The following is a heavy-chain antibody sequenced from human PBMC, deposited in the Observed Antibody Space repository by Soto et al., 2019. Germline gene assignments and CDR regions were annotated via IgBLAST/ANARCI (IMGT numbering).Heavy chain of an antibody. J-gene: IGHJ4*02. V-gene: IGHV3-23*01. Sequence: GGSKRHSNAASGLNISSYAMSWIRQDQGKGLEWVSTISGTGGSTYYPDSVKGRFTISRDNSKNTVYLQMNSLRAEDAAVYYCAKEMTSGYYLFDYWGQGTLVT. CDR2: ISGTGGST. CDR3: AKEMTSGYYLFDY. CDR1: GLNISSYA. D-gene: IGHD3-22*01.